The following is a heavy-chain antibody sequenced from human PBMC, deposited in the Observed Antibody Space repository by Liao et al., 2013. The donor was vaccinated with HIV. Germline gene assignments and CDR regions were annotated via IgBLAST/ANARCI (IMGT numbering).Heavy chain of an antibody. CDR2: IYTSGST. V-gene: IGHV4-61*02. CDR1: GGSITSGSYY. J-gene: IGHJ4*02. Sequence: QVQLQESGPGLVKPSQTLSLTCTVSGGSITSGSYYWSWIRQPAGKGLEWIGRIYTSGSTNYNPSLKSRVTISVDTSKNQFSLKLRSVTAADTAVYYCARGKMGGALDYWGQGTQVTVSS. CDR3: ARGKMGGALDY. D-gene: IGHD5-24*01.